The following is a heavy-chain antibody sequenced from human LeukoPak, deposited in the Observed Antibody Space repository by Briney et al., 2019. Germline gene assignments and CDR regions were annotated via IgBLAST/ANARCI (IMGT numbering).Heavy chain of an antibody. V-gene: IGHV3-7*01. Sequence: PGGSLRLSCAASGFTFGSYWMSWVRQAPGKGLEWVANIKQDGSEKYYVDSVKGRFTISRDNAKNSLYLQMNSLRAEDTAVYYCANSGYDLYYFDYWGQGTLVTVSS. CDR2: IKQDGSEK. J-gene: IGHJ4*02. CDR1: GFTFGSYW. D-gene: IGHD5-12*01. CDR3: ANSGYDLYYFDY.